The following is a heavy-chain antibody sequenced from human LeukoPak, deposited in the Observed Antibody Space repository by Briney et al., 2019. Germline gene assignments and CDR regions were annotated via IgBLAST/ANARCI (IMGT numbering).Heavy chain of an antibody. CDR2: IKSKAHGGTT. J-gene: IGHJ4*02. CDR1: GFTFRDHA. Sequence: PGGSLRLSCTTSGFTFRDHALSWFRQAPGKGLEWVGLIKSKAHGGTTETAASVSGRFAISRDDAKSIAYLQMNNLKTEDTAVYYCSRDYSIVKTTVFLDYWGQGTLVTVSS. D-gene: IGHD1-7*01. V-gene: IGHV3-49*03. CDR3: SRDYSIVKTTVFLDY.